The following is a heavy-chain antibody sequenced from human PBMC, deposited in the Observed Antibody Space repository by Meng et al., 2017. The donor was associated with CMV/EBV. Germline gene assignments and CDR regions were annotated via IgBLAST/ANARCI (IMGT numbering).Heavy chain of an antibody. CDR2: IYASGTA. CDR1: GFTVSSSY. V-gene: IGHV3-53*01. J-gene: IGHJ4*02. Sequence: GESLKISCAASGFTVSSSYMNWVRQAPGKGREWVSIIYASGTAYYADSVQGRFTISRDNLKNTLYLQMDSLRAEDTAVYYCARDRGELMYYFDYWGQGTLVTVSS. D-gene: IGHD1-26*01. CDR3: ARDRGELMYYFDY.